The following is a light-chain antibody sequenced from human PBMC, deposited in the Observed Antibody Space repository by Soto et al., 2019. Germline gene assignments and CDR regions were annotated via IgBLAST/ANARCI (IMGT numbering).Light chain of an antibody. CDR2: SNN. J-gene: IGLJ3*02. CDR3: AAWDDSLNGLWV. Sequence: SALTQPPSASGTPGQRVTSSCSGSSSNSGSNTVNFYQQLPGTAPKLLIYSNNQRPSVVSDRFSGSKSGTSASLAISGLQSEDEADYYCAAWDDSLNGLWVFGGGTKVTVL. V-gene: IGLV1-44*01. CDR1: SSNSGSNT.